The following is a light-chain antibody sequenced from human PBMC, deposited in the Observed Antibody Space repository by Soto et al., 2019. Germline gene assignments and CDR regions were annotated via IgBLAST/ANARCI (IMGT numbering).Light chain of an antibody. CDR3: QVWDSGSAHVL. CDR1: NIGSKG. V-gene: IGLV3-21*01. CDR2: SDT. J-gene: IGLJ2*01. Sequence: SYELTQPPSVSVAPGETARISCGGNNIGSKGVHWYQQKPGQAPVLVIYSDTDLPPVIPERFSGSNSAYMATLTISRVEAGDEADYYCQVWDSGSAHVLFGGGTKLTVL.